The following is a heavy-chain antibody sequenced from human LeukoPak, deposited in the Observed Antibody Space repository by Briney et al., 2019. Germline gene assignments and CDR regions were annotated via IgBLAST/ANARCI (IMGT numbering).Heavy chain of an antibody. D-gene: IGHD5-12*01. CDR2: TCYRSKWYN. V-gene: IGHV6-1*01. CDR1: GDSVSSNSVA. J-gene: IGHJ4*02. Sequence: SQTLSLTCAISGDSVSSNSVAWNWIRQSPSRGLKWLGRTCYRSKWYNDYAVSVKSRITINADTSKNQFSLHLNSVTPEDTAVYYCARDHSGYDYFDYWGQGTLVTVSS. CDR3: ARDHSGYDYFDY.